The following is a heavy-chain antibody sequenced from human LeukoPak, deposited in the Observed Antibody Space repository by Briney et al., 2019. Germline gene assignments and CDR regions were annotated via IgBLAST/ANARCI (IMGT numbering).Heavy chain of an antibody. CDR3: TRGHSSGYLLFGY. CDR1: GFTFDDYG. Sequence: GGSLRLSCAASGFTFDDYGMSWVRQAPGKGLEWVGFIRSKAYGGTTEYAASVKGRFTISRDDSKSIAYLQMNSLKTEDTAVYYCTRGHSSGYLLFGYWGQGTLVTVSS. J-gene: IGHJ4*02. D-gene: IGHD3-22*01. V-gene: IGHV3-49*04. CDR2: IRSKAYGGTT.